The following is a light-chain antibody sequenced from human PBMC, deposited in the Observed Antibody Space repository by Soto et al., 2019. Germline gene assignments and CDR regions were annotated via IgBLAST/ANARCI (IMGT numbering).Light chain of an antibody. J-gene: IGLJ1*01. V-gene: IGLV2-14*01. CDR2: EVS. Sequence: QSVLTQPASVSGSPGQSITISCTGTSSDVGGYNYVSWYQQHPGKAPKLMIYEVSNRPSGVSNRFSGSKSGNTASLTISGLQAEDEADYYCSSYTSNNTPDVFGTGTKVTVL. CDR3: SSYTSNNTPDV. CDR1: SSDVGGYNY.